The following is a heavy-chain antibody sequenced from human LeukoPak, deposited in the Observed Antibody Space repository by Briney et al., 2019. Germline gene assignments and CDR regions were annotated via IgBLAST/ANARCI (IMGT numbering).Heavy chain of an antibody. Sequence: GGSLRLSCVVSGFTFSSYGVRWVRQAPGKGLEWVAVISYDGSNRYYADSVKGRFTISRDNSKNTLYLQMNSLRTEDTAVYYCSGGKYYYGMDVWGQGTTVSVSS. CDR1: GFTFSSYG. J-gene: IGHJ6*02. CDR3: SGGKYYYGMDV. CDR2: ISYDGSNR. V-gene: IGHV3-30*03.